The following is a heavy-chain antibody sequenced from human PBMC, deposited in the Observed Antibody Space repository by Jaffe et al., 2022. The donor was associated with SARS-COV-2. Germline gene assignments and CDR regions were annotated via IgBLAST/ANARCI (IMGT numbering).Heavy chain of an antibody. CDR2: ISSSSSTI. CDR1: GFTFSSYS. J-gene: IGHJ6*02. D-gene: IGHD2-15*01. Sequence: EVQLVESGGGLVQPGGSLRLSCAASGFTFSSYSMNWVRQAPGKGLEWVSYISSSSSTIYYADSVKGRFTISRDNAKNSLYLQMNSLRDEDTAVYYCAREGIFSTRGLFPGDYYYYGMDVWGQGTTVTVSS. V-gene: IGHV3-48*02. CDR3: AREGIFSTRGLFPGDYYYYGMDV.